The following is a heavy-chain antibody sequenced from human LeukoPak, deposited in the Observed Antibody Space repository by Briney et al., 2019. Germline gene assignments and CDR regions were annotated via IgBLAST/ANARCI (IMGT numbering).Heavy chain of an antibody. CDR2: IWYDGSNK. CDR1: GFTFSSYA. J-gene: IGHJ3*02. V-gene: IGHV3-33*08. Sequence: GGSLRLSCAASGFTFSSYAMHWVRQAPGKGLEWVAVIWYDGSNKYYADSVKGRFTISRDNSKNTLYLQMNSLRAEDTAVYYCARDRYYYDSSGYYPPTDAFDIWGQGTMVTVSS. CDR3: ARDRYYYDSSGYYPPTDAFDI. D-gene: IGHD3-22*01.